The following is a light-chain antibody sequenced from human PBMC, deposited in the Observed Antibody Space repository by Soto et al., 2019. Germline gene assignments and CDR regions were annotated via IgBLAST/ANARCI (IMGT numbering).Light chain of an antibody. CDR3: QQRSNWPGT. Sequence: IVTTRSASRRFWSAGGSGLPSCRASQSVGTYLAWYQQKPGQAPRLLIYDASNRATGIPARFGGSGSGTDFTPTINCREPEDFAVYYRQQRSNWPGTFGPGTKVDIK. V-gene: IGKV3-11*01. CDR1: QSVGTY. CDR2: DAS. J-gene: IGKJ3*01.